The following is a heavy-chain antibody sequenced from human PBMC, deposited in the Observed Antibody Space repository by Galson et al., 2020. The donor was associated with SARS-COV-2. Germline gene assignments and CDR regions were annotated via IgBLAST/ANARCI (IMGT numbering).Heavy chain of an antibody. CDR3: ARDLPLLWFGESYFDY. Sequence: SQTLSLTCAISGDSVSSNSAAWNWIRQSPSSGLEWLGRTYYRSKWYYDYAVSVKSRITINPDTSKNQFSLQLNSVTPEDTAVYYCARDLPLLWFGESYFDYWGQGTPVTVSS. D-gene: IGHD3-10*01. V-gene: IGHV6-1*01. CDR1: GDSVSSNSAA. CDR2: TYYRSKWYY. J-gene: IGHJ4*02.